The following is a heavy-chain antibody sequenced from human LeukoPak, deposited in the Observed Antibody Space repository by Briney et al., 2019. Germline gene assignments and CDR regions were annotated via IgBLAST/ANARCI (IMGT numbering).Heavy chain of an antibody. J-gene: IGHJ4*02. V-gene: IGHV4-38-2*02. CDR2: IYHSGST. Sequence: SETLSLTCTVSAYSISSGFYWGWIRQPPGKGLEWIGSIYHSGSTYYNPSLKSRVTISVDTSKSQFSLKLSSVTAADTAVCYCARGDSGWYLGLGFDYWGQGTLVTVSS. CDR3: ARGDSGWYLGLGFDY. CDR1: AYSISSGFY. D-gene: IGHD6-19*01.